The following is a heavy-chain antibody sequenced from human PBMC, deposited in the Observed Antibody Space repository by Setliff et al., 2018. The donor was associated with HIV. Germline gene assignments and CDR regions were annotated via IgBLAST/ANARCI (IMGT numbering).Heavy chain of an antibody. CDR1: GGTLSTYS. CDR2: IILISGTT. J-gene: IGHJ3*02. D-gene: IGHD3-3*01. V-gene: IGHV1-69*13. Sequence: SVKVSCKASGGTLSTYSIGWVRQAPGLGLEWMGRIILISGTTKYDQRFQGRVTITADETTSTAYMELSSLRAEDTAVYYCARDPLENNDLWNIYNSGAAFDIWGQGTMVTVS. CDR3: ARDPLENNDLWNIYNSGAAFDI.